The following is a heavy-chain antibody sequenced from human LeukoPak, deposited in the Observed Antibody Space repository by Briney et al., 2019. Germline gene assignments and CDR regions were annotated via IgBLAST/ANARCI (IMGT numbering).Heavy chain of an antibody. D-gene: IGHD7-27*01. CDR1: GGSVSSGSYY. CDR3: ARRPGDRYHPWYFDL. Sequence: PSETLSLTCTVPGGSVSSGSYYWSWIRQPPGKGLEWIGYIYYSGSTNYNPSLKSRVTISVDTSKNQFSLKLSSVTVADTAVYYCARRPGDRYHPWYFDLWGRGTLVTVSS. J-gene: IGHJ2*01. V-gene: IGHV4-61*01. CDR2: IYYSGST.